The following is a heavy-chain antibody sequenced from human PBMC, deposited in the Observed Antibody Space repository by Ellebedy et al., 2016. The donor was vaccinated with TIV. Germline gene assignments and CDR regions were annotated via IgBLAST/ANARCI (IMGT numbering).Heavy chain of an antibody. J-gene: IGHJ4*02. Sequence: GESLKISCAASGFTFSNYCMSWVRQAPGKGLEWVANIKQGGSEIHYADYVKGRFTISRDHAKSSLYLQMNSVRAEETAVYYCAREAISYATSGYYFDSWGQGTLVTVSS. CDR2: IKQGGSEI. CDR1: GFTFSNYC. D-gene: IGHD3-16*01. CDR3: AREAISYATSGYYFDS. V-gene: IGHV3-7*01.